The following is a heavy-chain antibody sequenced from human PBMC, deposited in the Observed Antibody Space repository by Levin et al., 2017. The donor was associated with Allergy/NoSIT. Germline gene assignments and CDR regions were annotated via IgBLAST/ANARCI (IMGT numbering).Heavy chain of an antibody. D-gene: IGHD4-11*01. CDR1: GFTFSSYA. CDR3: AIALMDYSNYDLDYYYGMDV. J-gene: IGHJ6*02. Sequence: GGSLRLSCAASGFTFSSYAMSWVRQAPGKGLEWVSAISGSGGSTYYADSVKGRFTISRDNSKNTLYLQMNSLRAEDTAVYYCAIALMDYSNYDLDYYYGMDVWGQGTTVTVSS. CDR2: ISGSGGST. V-gene: IGHV3-23*01.